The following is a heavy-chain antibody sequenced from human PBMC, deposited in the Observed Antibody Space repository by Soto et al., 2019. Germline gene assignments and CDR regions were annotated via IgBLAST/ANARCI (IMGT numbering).Heavy chain of an antibody. D-gene: IGHD2-15*01. CDR2: ISYDGSNQ. V-gene: IGHV3-30-3*01. Sequence: GGSLRLSCAASVFTFSSYAMHWVRQAPGKGLEWVAVISYDGSNQYYADSVKGRFTISRDNSKNTLYLQMNSLRAEDTAVYYCARDWSRWDYWGQGTLVTVSS. CDR3: ARDWSRWDY. CDR1: VFTFSSYA. J-gene: IGHJ4*02.